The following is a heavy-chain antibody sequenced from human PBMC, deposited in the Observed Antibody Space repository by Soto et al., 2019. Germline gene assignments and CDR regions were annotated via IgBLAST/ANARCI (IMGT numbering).Heavy chain of an antibody. CDR2: IYYSGST. J-gene: IGHJ4*02. CDR1: GGSISSSSYY. D-gene: IGHD2-15*01. CDR3: ARLSPRVVVPCY. Sequence: QLQLQESGPGLVKPSETLSLTCTVSGGSISSSSYYWGWIRQPPGKGLEWIGSIYYSGSTYYNPSLKSRVTISVDTSKNQFSLKLSSVTAADTAVYYCARLSPRVVVPCYWGQGTLVTVSS. V-gene: IGHV4-39*01.